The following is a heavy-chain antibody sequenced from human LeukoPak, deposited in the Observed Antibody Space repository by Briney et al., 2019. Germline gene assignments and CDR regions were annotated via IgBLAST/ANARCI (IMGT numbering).Heavy chain of an antibody. CDR1: GGSFSSYY. CDR3: ARLGYYGSGSLGDWFDP. Sequence: SETLSLTCAVYGGSFSSYYWSWIRQPPGKGLEWIGYIYYSGSTNYNPSLKSRVTISVDTSKNQFSLKLSSVTAADTAVYYCARLGYYGSGSLGDWFDPWGQGTLVTVSS. CDR2: IYYSGST. J-gene: IGHJ5*02. D-gene: IGHD3-10*01. V-gene: IGHV4-59*08.